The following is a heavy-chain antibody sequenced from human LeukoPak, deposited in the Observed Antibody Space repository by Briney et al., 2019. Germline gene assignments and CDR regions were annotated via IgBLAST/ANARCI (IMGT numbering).Heavy chain of an antibody. CDR1: GGSVNTYY. CDR3: ARLRRDINDWYADDC. D-gene: IGHD6-19*01. V-gene: IGHV4-4*07. Sequence: PSETLSLICSVCGGSVNTYYWSWIRQSAGKGLEWIGRISITEGTNYNPSLKSRVSMSVDASKNQVSLKLGSVTAADTAVYYCARLRRDINDWYADDCWGQGTLVTVSS. CDR2: ISITEGT. J-gene: IGHJ4*02.